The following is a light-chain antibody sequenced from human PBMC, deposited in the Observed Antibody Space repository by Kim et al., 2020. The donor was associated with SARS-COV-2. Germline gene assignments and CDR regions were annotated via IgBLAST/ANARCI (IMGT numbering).Light chain of an antibody. J-gene: IGKJ2*01. CDR1: QRVSSTY. CDR2: RAS. V-gene: IGKV3-20*01. Sequence: LSQGERATLSCRASQRVSSTYIAWYQQKPGQAPRLLISRASSRATGIPDRFSGSGSGTDFTLTVSRLDPEDVAVYYCQQYSTTPWTFGQGTKLEI. CDR3: QQYSTTPWT.